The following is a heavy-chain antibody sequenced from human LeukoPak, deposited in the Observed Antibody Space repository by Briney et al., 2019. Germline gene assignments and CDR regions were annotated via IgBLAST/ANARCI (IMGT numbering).Heavy chain of an antibody. V-gene: IGHV4-34*01. J-gene: IGHJ6*04. D-gene: IGHD3-10*01. CDR3: ARRRQYYGSGSYSYYYYGMDV. Sequence: SETLSLTCAVYGGSFSGYYWSWIRQPPGKGLEWVGEINHSGRTNYNPSLKSRVTISVDTSKNQFSLKLSSVTAADTAVYYCARRRQYYGSGSYSYYYYGMDVWGKGTTVTVSS. CDR1: GGSFSGYY. CDR2: INHSGRT.